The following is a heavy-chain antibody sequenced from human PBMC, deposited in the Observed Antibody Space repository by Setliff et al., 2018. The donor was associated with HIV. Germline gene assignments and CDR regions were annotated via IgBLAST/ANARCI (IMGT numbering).Heavy chain of an antibody. CDR2: INYDRITT. J-gene: IGHJ3*02. V-gene: IGHV3-74*01. CDR1: GFTFSNYW. Sequence: LRLSCAASGFTFSNYWMHWIRQVPGKGLVWVSRINYDRITTSYADSVQGRFTISRDNAKNTVYLQMNSLRVDDTAIYYCAREGATTAGFDIWGHGTMVTVS. D-gene: IGHD6-19*01. CDR3: AREGATTAGFDI.